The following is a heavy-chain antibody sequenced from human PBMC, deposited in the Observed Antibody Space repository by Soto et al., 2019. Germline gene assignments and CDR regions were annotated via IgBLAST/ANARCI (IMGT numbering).Heavy chain of an antibody. Sequence: QVQLVQSGAEVKKPGSSVKVSCKASGGTFSSYAISWVRQAPGQGPEWMGGIIPIFGTANYAQKFQGRVTITEHDSTSTAYMELSSRRSEATAVYYCAREGSCSGGSCYSGYYYGMDVWGQGTTVTVSS. D-gene: IGHD2-15*01. J-gene: IGHJ6*02. V-gene: IGHV1-69*01. CDR1: GGTFSSYA. CDR3: AREGSCSGGSCYSGYYYGMDV. CDR2: IIPIFGTA.